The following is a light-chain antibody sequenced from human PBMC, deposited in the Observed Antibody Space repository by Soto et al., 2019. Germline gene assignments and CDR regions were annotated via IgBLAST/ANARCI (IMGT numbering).Light chain of an antibody. CDR2: GAS. CDR1: QCISSSY. Sequence: VWADVPGTRTIKKEKIYTLASGSSQCISSSYLAWYQQRPGQAPRLLIYGASNRATGIPDRFSGSGSGTDFTLTISSLEPEDFAVYYSPQRNYRQVPFAQRTRLEI. J-gene: IGKJ5*01. V-gene: IGKV3D-20*02. CDR3: PQRNYRQVP.